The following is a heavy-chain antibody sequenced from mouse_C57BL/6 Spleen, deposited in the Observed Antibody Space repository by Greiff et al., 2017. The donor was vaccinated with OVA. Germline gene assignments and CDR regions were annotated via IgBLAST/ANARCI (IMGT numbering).Heavy chain of an antibody. J-gene: IGHJ4*01. D-gene: IGHD2-3*01. Sequence: VQLQESGAELARPGASVKLSCKASGYTFTSYGISWVKQRTGQGLEWIGEIYPRSGNTYYNEKFKGKATLTADKSSSTAYMELRSLTSEDSAVYFCARNYDGYYDAMDYWGQGTSVTVSS. CDR3: ARNYDGYYDAMDY. V-gene: IGHV1-81*01. CDR1: GYTFTSYG. CDR2: IYPRSGNT.